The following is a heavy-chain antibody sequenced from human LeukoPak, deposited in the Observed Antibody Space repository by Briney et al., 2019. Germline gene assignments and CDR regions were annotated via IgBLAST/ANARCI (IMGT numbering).Heavy chain of an antibody. CDR2: INPDGGST. J-gene: IGHJ4*02. V-gene: IGHV1-46*01. CDR3: ARAPRNSSTMLDF. Sequence: ASVKVSCKASGYTFTSYWIQWVRRAPGQGLEWVGLINPDGGSTAYAHRFQGRVIMTRDTSTSTAYMDLSSLRSEDTAVYHCARAPRNSSTMLDFWGQGTLVTISS. D-gene: IGHD6-13*01. CDR1: GYTFTSYW.